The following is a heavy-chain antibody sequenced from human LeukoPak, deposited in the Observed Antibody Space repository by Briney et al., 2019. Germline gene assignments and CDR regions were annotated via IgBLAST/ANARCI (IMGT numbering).Heavy chain of an antibody. D-gene: IGHD6-19*01. CDR3: AGGRGGSGWIDY. J-gene: IGHJ4*02. V-gene: IGHV4-59*02. CDR2: IYNSGST. Sequence: SETLSLTCTVSDGSVSAYYWSWIRQPPGKGLEWIGYIYNSGSTNYNPSLKRRVTISVDTSKNQFSLRLSSVTAADTAVYYCAGGRGGSGWIDYWGQGTLITVSS. CDR1: DGSVSAYY.